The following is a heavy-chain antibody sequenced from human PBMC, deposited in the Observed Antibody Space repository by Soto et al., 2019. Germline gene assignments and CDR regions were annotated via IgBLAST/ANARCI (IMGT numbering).Heavy chain of an antibody. CDR3: ARDGSTVTTNYHYAMDV. V-gene: IGHV3-48*03. CDR2: IHSGGSRI. J-gene: IGHJ6*02. D-gene: IGHD4-17*01. CDR1: GFTFSTYH. Sequence: VGSLRLSCAASGFTFSTYHMNWVRQAPGKGLEWVSYIHSGGSRIYYADSVKGRFTISRDNAKNSLYLQMKSLRAEDTAVYYCARDGSTVTTNYHYAMDVSGQGTTVTVYS.